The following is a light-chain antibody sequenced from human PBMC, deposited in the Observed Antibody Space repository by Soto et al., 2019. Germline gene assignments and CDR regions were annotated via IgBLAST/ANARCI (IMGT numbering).Light chain of an antibody. CDR2: AAS. V-gene: IGKV1-9*01. Sequence: DIQLTQSPSILSASVGDRVTITCRASQGISTFLAWYQQTPGKAPKLLIYAASTLQSGVPSRFSGSGSGTEFTLTISSLQPEDCASYYCQQLNSYPLTFAGGTKVEIK. CDR1: QGISTF. CDR3: QQLNSYPLT. J-gene: IGKJ4*01.